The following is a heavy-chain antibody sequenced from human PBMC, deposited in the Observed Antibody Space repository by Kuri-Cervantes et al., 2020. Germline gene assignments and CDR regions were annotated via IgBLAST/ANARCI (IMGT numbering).Heavy chain of an antibody. CDR3: ARARGFGELLLLDY. Sequence: ASVKVSCKASGYTFTSHGISWMRQAPGQGLEWMGWINTNTGNPTYAQGFTGRFVFSLDTSVSTAYLQISSLKAEDTAVYYCARARGFGELLLLDYWGQGTLVTVSS. J-gene: IGHJ4*02. CDR1: GYTFTSHG. D-gene: IGHD3-10*01. CDR2: INTNTGNP. V-gene: IGHV7-4-1*02.